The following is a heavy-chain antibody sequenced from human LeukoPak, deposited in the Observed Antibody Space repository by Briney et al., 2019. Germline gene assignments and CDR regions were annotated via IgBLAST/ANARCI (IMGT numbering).Heavy chain of an antibody. CDR2: IYYSGST. CDR1: GGSISSSSYY. Sequence: SETLSLTCTVSGGSISSSSYYWGWIRQYPGKGLEWIGYIYYSGSTYYNPSLESRVTISIDMSKNQFSLRLSSVTAADTAVYYCARGTLTDYRPFDYWGQGTLVTVSS. V-gene: IGHV4-31*03. J-gene: IGHJ4*02. CDR3: ARGTLTDYRPFDY. D-gene: IGHD3-9*01.